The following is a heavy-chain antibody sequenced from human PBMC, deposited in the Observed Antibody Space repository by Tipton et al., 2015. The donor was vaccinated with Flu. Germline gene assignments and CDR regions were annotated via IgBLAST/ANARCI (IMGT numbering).Heavy chain of an antibody. CDR2: IYTSGST. CDR1: GGSISSSSYY. CDR3: ARGKDGYSIDY. J-gene: IGHJ4*02. D-gene: IGHD5-24*01. Sequence: TLSLTCTVSGGSISSSSYYWGWIRQPAGKGLEWIGRIYTSGSTNYNPSLKSRVTMSVDTSKNQFSLKLSSVTAADTAVYYCARGKDGYSIDYWGQGTLVTVSS. V-gene: IGHV4-61*02.